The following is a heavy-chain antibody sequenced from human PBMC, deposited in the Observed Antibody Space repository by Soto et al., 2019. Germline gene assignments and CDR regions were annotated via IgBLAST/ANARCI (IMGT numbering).Heavy chain of an antibody. Sequence: LSLTFAVAGGSFTSNNWWTWVRQPPGQGLEWIGEIYRTGSTNYNPSLKSRVTISLDKSENQFSLKVTSLTAADTAVYYCASRDPGTSVDYWGQGTLVTVSS. CDR3: ASRDPGTSVDY. CDR2: IYRTGST. V-gene: IGHV4-4*02. D-gene: IGHD1-7*01. CDR1: GGSFTSNNW. J-gene: IGHJ4*02.